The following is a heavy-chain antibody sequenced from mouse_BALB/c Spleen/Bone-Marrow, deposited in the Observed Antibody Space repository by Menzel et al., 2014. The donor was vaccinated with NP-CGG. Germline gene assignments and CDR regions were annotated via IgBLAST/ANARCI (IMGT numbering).Heavy chain of an antibody. CDR2: IRNKANGYTT. CDR1: GFTFTDYY. J-gene: IGHJ2*01. CDR3: ARDKGRVFFDY. V-gene: IGHV7-3*02. Sequence: VQLVESGGGLVQPGGSLRLSCATSGFTFTDYYMNWVRQPPGKALEWLVFIRNKANGYTTEYSASVKGRFTISRDNSQNILYLQMNTLRAEDSATYYCARDKGRVFFDYWGQGTTLTVSS.